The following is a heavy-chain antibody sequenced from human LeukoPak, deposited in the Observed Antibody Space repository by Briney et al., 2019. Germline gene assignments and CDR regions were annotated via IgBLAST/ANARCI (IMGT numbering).Heavy chain of an antibody. CDR2: IKQDGSEK. J-gene: IGHJ4*02. Sequence: GGSLRLSCAASGFTFSSYWMSWVRQAPGKGPEWVANIKQDGSEKYYVDSVKGRFTISRDNAKNSLYLQMNSLRAEDTALYYCAKDGTGCGGDCYSDYWGQGTLVTVSS. D-gene: IGHD2-21*02. CDR3: AKDGTGCGGDCYSDY. CDR1: GFTFSSYW. V-gene: IGHV3-7*03.